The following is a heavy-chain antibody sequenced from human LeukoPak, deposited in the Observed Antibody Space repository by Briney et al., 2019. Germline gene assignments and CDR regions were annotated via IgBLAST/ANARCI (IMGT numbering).Heavy chain of an antibody. J-gene: IGHJ4*02. CDR3: ASGEGCSSNSCTLDY. D-gene: IGHD2-2*01. Sequence: PGGSLRLSCVASGFIVSSYYMTWARQAPGKGLEWVSVIYSGGSTYYADSVKGRVAISRDNSKNTVFLQMSSVRAEDTAVYYCASGEGCSSNSCTLDYWGQGTLVAVSS. CDR1: GFIVSSYY. V-gene: IGHV3-66*01. CDR2: IYSGGST.